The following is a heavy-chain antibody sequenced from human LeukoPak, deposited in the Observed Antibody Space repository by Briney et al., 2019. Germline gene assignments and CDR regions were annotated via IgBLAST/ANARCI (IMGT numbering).Heavy chain of an antibody. Sequence: ASVKVSCKASGYTFTSYGISWVRQAPGQGLEWMGWISAYNGNTNYAQKLQGRVTMTTDTSTSTAYMELRSLRSDDTAVYYCAREVVVVVAATPGDHYYYMDVWGKGTTVTVSS. CDR1: GYTFTSYG. CDR3: AREVVVVVAATPGDHYYYMDV. J-gene: IGHJ6*03. D-gene: IGHD2-15*01. V-gene: IGHV1-18*01. CDR2: ISAYNGNT.